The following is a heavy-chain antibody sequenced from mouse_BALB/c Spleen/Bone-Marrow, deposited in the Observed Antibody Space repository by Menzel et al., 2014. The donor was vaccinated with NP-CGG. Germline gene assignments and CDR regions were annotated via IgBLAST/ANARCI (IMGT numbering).Heavy chain of an antibody. V-gene: IGHV1S135*01. Sequence: EVQLVESGPELMKPGASVKISCKASGYLFTSYYMHWVKQSHGESLEWIGYFDPFNGGTRYNQKFKGKATLTVDKSSSTAYMHLSSLTSEDSAVYFCARSYDGYPYAMNYWGQGTSVTVSS. CDR2: FDPFNGGT. J-gene: IGHJ4*01. CDR3: ARSYDGYPYAMNY. CDR1: GYLFTSYY. D-gene: IGHD2-3*01.